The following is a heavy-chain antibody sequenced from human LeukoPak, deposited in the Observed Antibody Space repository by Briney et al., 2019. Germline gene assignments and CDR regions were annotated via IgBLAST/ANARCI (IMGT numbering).Heavy chain of an antibody. V-gene: IGHV4-34*01. Sequence: SETLSLTCAVYGGSFSGYYWSWIRQPPGKGLEWIGEINHSGSTYDNPSLKSRVSISVDPSENQFSLKLSSVTAADSAVYYCARHVYDILTGYTYYFDYWGQGTLVTVSS. CDR2: INHSGST. J-gene: IGHJ4*02. D-gene: IGHD3-9*01. CDR3: ARHVYDILTGYTYYFDY. CDR1: GGSFSGYY.